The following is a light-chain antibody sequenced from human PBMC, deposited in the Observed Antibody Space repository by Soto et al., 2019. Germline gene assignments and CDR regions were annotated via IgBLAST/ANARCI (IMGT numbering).Light chain of an antibody. J-gene: IGKJ4*01. CDR2: AGS. CDR3: QQSYSTPT. V-gene: IGKV1-39*01. CDR1: QSISIY. Sequence: DIQMTQSPSSLYASVGDRVTITCRASQSISIYLNWYQQKPGKAPILLVYAGSSLQGGVPSRFGGSGSGTDFTLTITSLQPEDFATYYCQQSYSTPTFGGGTKVDIK.